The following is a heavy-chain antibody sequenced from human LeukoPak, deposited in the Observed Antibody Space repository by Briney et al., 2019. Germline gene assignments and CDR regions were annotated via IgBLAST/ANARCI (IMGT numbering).Heavy chain of an antibody. Sequence: PGRSLRLSCAASGFTFSSYGMHWVRQAPGKGLEWVAVISYDGSYKYYADSVKGRFTISRDNSKNTLYLQMNSLRAEDTAAYYCAKVGDYGDYALDYWGQGTLVTVSS. CDR3: AKVGDYGDYALDY. CDR2: ISYDGSYK. CDR1: GFTFSSYG. D-gene: IGHD4-17*01. V-gene: IGHV3-30*18. J-gene: IGHJ4*02.